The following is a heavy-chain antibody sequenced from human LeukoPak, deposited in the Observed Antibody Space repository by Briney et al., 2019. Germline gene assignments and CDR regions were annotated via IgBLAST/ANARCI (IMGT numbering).Heavy chain of an antibody. CDR3: ARELIGTTTFDS. D-gene: IGHD1-20*01. V-gene: IGHV4-34*01. CDR1: SGSFSAHY. CDR2: INHMGST. Sequence: SETLSPTCAVYSGSFSAHYWSWIRQPPGKGLEWIGKINHMGSTKYNPSLKSRVTISVDTSKNQLSLNLRSVTAADTAVYYCARELIGTTTFDSWGQGTLVTVSS. J-gene: IGHJ4*02.